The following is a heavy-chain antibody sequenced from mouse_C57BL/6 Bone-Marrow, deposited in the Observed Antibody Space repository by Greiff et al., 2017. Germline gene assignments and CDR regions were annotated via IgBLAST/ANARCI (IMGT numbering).Heavy chain of an antibody. CDR3: TSIITTVVATGNYYAMDY. J-gene: IGHJ4*01. CDR1: GFNIKDDY. Sequence: VQLQQSGAELVRPGASVKLSCTASGFNIKDDYMHWVKQRPEQGLAWIGWIDPENGDTEYASKFQGKATITADTSSNTAYLQLSSLTSEDTAVYYCTSIITTVVATGNYYAMDYWGQGTSVTVSS. D-gene: IGHD1-1*01. V-gene: IGHV14-4*01. CDR2: IDPENGDT.